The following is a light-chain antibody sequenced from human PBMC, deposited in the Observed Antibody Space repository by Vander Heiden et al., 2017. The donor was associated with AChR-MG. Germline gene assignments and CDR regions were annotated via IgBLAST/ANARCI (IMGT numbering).Light chain of an antibody. CDR3: QHDYNWHT. V-gene: IGKV3-15*01. CDR1: QSVRSN. J-gene: IGKJ4*01. CDR2: DVS. Sequence: IVITQSPATLSVSPGERATRSCRASQSVRSNVAWYQQKPGQAPRLLIYDVSTRATGIPARFSGSGPGTEFTLTISSLQSEDFAIYYCQHDYNWHTFGGGTQVEI.